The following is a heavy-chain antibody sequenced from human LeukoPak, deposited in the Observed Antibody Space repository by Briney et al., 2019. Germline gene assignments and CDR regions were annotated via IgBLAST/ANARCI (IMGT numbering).Heavy chain of an antibody. D-gene: IGHD4-11*01. V-gene: IGHV1-69*13. Sequence: SVKVSCKASGGTFSSYAISWVRQAPGQGLEWMGGIIPIFGTANYAQKFQGRVTITADESTSTAYMELSSLRSEDTAVYYCARDLRYSNYHNTIKPYYYYYGMDVWGQGTTVTVSS. CDR1: GGTFSSYA. J-gene: IGHJ6*02. CDR2: IIPIFGTA. CDR3: ARDLRYSNYHNTIKPYYYYYGMDV.